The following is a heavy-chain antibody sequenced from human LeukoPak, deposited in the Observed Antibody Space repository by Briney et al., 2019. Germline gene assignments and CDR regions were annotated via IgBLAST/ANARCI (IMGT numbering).Heavy chain of an antibody. D-gene: IGHD3-22*01. J-gene: IGHJ4*02. V-gene: IGHV3-11*03. Sequence: KSGGSLRLSCAASGFTFSDYYMIWIRQAPGKGLEWVSYISGSSSYTGYADSVKGRFTISRDNAKNSLFLQMNGLRAEDTAVYYCASRRSGYHVDYWGQGTQVTVSS. CDR1: GFTFSDYY. CDR2: ISGSSSYT. CDR3: ASRRSGYHVDY.